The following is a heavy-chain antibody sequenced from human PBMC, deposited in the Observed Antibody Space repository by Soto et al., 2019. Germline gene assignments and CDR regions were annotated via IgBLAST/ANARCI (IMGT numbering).Heavy chain of an antibody. CDR1: GYTFTSYA. CDR2: INAGNGNT. CDR3: ARAQLRYFDWLLY. J-gene: IGHJ4*02. Sequence: QVQLVQSGAEVKKPGASVKVSCKASGYTFTSYAMHWVRQAPGQRLEWMGWINAGNGNTKYSQKFQGRVTITRDTSGSTDSMERCTLRSEDTAVYYCARAQLRYFDWLLYGGQGTLVTVSS. V-gene: IGHV1-3*01. D-gene: IGHD3-9*01.